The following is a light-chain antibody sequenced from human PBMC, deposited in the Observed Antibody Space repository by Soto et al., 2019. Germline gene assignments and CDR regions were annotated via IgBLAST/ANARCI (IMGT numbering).Light chain of an antibody. J-gene: IGKJ5*01. V-gene: IGKV3-20*01. CDR2: GTS. CDR3: QQYVGPRFT. Sequence: EIVLTQSPDTLSLSPGERATLSCRASQSFSSSYLAWYQQRRGQPPRLLIYGTSKRATGIPDRFSVSGCDKDSTLAISRLDPEDSAVYYCQQYVGPRFTFGQGTRLE. CDR1: QSFSSSY.